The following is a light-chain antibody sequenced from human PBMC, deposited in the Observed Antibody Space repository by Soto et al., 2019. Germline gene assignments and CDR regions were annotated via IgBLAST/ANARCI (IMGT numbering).Light chain of an antibody. J-gene: IGLJ1*01. CDR2: EVV. CDR1: KNDIGVYDF. CDR3: KSYAGSNTYV. V-gene: IGLV2-8*01. Sequence: QSVLTQPASVSASPGQSVTISCTGTKNDIGVYDFVSWYQHHPGKAPRLIIYEVVQRPSGVPDRFSGSKSGNTASLTVSGLQAADEADYFCKSYAGSNTYVFGSGTKV.